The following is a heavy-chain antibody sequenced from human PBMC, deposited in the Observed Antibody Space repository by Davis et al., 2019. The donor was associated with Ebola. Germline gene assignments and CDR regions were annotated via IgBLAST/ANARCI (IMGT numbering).Heavy chain of an antibody. CDR2: IRSSDTTI. CDR1: GFTLSDYY. CDR3: ARDKRSSWYGGMDV. D-gene: IGHD6-19*01. J-gene: IGHJ6*02. Sequence: GESLKISCAAPGFTLSDYYMSWIRQAPGKGLEWVLSIRSSDTTIYYSDPVKGRFTVSRDNAKNSLYLQMNSLRAEDTAVYYCARDKRSSWYGGMDVWGQGTTVTVSS. V-gene: IGHV3-11*01.